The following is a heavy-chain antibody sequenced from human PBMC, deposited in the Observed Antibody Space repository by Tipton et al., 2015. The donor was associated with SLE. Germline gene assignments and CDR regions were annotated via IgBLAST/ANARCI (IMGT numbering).Heavy chain of an antibody. CDR1: GGSFSGYY. V-gene: IGHV4-34*01. D-gene: IGHD3-22*01. J-gene: IGHJ4*02. CDR2: IKHSGST. CDR3: ARDPKSGFFDY. Sequence: GLVKPSETLSLTCAVYGGSFSGYYWSWIRQPPGKGLEWIGEIKHSGSTNYNPSLKSRVTISVDTSKNQFSLKLSSVTAADTAVYYCARDPKSGFFDYWGQGTLVTVSS.